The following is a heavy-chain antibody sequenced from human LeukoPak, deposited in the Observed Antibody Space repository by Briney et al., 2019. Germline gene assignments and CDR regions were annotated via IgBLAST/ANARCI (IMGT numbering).Heavy chain of an antibody. CDR2: TNPRSGNT. J-gene: IGHJ6*02. V-gene: IGHV1-8*01. CDR1: GYTFTSYD. Sequence: ASVKVSCKASGYTFTSYDINWVRQATGQGLEWMGWTNPRSGNTGYAQKFQGRVTMTRNTSTSTAYMELSSLRSEDTAVYYCARDDYPYGMDVWGQGTTVTVSS. CDR3: ARDDYPYGMDV.